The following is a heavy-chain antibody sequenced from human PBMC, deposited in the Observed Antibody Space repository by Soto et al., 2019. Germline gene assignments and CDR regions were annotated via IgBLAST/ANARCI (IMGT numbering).Heavy chain of an antibody. CDR3: ARGYCSSTSCPIPKGADYYYYGMDV. CDR1: GGSFSGYY. V-gene: IGHV4-34*01. J-gene: IGHJ6*02. Sequence: SETLSLTCAVYGGSFSGYYLSWIRQPPGKGLEWIGEINHSGSTNYNPSLKSRVTISVDTSKNQFSLKLSSVTAADTAVYYCARGYCSSTSCPIPKGADYYYYGMDVWGQGTTVTVSS. CDR2: INHSGST. D-gene: IGHD2-2*01.